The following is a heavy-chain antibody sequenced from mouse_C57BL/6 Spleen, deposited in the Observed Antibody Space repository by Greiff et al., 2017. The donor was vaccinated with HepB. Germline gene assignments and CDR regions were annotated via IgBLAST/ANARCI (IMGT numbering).Heavy chain of an antibody. Sequence: VQLQQSGAELVKPGASVKISCKASGYAFSSYWMNWVKQRPGKGLEWIGQIYPGDGDTNYNGKVKGKATLTADKSSSTSYMELSSLTSEDSAVYFCARRGSSYVGYAMDYWGQGTSVTVSS. D-gene: IGHD1-1*01. CDR1: GYAFSSYW. CDR2: IYPGDGDT. V-gene: IGHV1-80*01. J-gene: IGHJ4*01. CDR3: ARRGSSYVGYAMDY.